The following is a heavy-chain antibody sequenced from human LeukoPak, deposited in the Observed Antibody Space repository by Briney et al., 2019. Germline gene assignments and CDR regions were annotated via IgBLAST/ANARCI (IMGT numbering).Heavy chain of an antibody. J-gene: IGHJ1*01. CDR3: AKEIYGDSTGGRFQY. Sequence: GGSLRLSCAASGFTFSSDAMSWVRQAPGKGLEWVSAISGSGGSTYYADSVKGRFTISRDNSKNTLYLQMNSLRAEDTAVYYCAKEIYGDSTGGRFQYWGQGTLVTVSS. D-gene: IGHD4-17*01. V-gene: IGHV3-23*01. CDR1: GFTFSSDA. CDR2: ISGSGGST.